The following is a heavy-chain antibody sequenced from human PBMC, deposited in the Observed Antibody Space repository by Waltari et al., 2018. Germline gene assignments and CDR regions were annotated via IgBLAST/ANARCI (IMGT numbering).Heavy chain of an antibody. J-gene: IGHJ4*02. CDR3: AAKEAWGNRAFDY. Sequence: QVQLVQSGAEVKKPGASVRISCKISGYSLTDLSGDWVRQAPGKGLEWMGGFDPEDAETIVEQRFQGRVTMTEETSPETAYMELSSLSSEDTAVYFCAAKEAWGNRAFDYWGQGTLVTVSS. CDR1: GYSLTDLS. D-gene: IGHD7-27*01. V-gene: IGHV1-24*01. CDR2: FDPEDAET.